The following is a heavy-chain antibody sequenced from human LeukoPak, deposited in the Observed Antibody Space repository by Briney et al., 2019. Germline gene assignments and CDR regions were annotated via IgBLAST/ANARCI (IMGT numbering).Heavy chain of an antibody. CDR3: ARGARYCTSTSCQVRYYMDV. CDR1: GFTLSSYA. J-gene: IGHJ6*03. V-gene: IGHV3-23*01. Sequence: PGGSLRLSCVVSGFTLSSYAMSWVRQAPGKGLEWVAATSSSDSGKYHADSVRGRFTISRDNSKNTVYLQMNSLRAEDTAVYSCARGARYCTSTSCQVRYYMDVWGKGTTVTISS. D-gene: IGHD2-2*01. CDR2: TSSSDSGK.